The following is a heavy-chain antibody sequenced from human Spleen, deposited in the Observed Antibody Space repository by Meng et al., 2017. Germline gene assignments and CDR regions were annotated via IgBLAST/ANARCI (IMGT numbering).Heavy chain of an antibody. CDR2: ISGSGGST. CDR3: AKYSYGLGDYLDY. CDR1: GFTFNSYA. D-gene: IGHD3-10*01. Sequence: GESLKISCAASGFTFNSYAMSWVRQAPGKGLEWVSTISGSGGSTYYTDSVKGRFAISRHNSKNTLYLQMNSLRAEDTALYYCAKYSYGLGDYLDYWGQGALVTVSS. J-gene: IGHJ4*02. V-gene: IGHV3-23*01.